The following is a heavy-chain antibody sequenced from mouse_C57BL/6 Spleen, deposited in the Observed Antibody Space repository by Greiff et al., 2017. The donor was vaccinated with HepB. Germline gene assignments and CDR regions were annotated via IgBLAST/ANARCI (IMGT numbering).Heavy chain of an antibody. J-gene: IGHJ1*03. V-gene: IGHV3-6*01. CDR1: GYSITSGYY. D-gene: IGHD1-1*01. CDR2: ISYDGSN. Sequence: EVKLMESGPGLVKPSQSLSLTCSVTGYSITSGYYWNWIRQFPGNKLEWMGYISYDGSNNYNPSLKNRISITRDTSKNQFFLKLNSVTTEDTATYYCATTVVAPDWYFDVWGTGTTVTVSS. CDR3: ATTVVAPDWYFDV.